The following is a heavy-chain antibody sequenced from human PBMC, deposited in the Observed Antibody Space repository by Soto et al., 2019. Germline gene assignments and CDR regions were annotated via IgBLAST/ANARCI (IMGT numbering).Heavy chain of an antibody. Sequence: PSETLSLNCSVSGGSISSSNWWSVVRQPPGKGLEWIGEIYHSGSTNYNPSLKSRVTISVDKSKNQFSLKLSSVTAADTAVYYCARGIGYYDILTGYFHYYGMDVWGQGTTVTVSS. V-gene: IGHV4-4*02. D-gene: IGHD3-9*01. CDR3: ARGIGYYDILTGYFHYYGMDV. J-gene: IGHJ6*02. CDR1: GGSISSSNW. CDR2: IYHSGST.